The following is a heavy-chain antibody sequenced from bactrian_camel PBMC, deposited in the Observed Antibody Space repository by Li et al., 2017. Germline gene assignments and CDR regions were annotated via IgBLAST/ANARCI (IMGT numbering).Heavy chain of an antibody. V-gene: IGHV3S67*01. CDR1: GFTFSSLS. J-gene: IGHJ4*01. CDR2: IGRDGST. CDR3: AACRVAIRDDNY. D-gene: IGHD1*01. Sequence: VQLVESGGGSVQAGGSLRLSCVASGFTFSSLSMAWFRQVPGKERKGVAAIGRDGSTSYVPSVKGRFTISRDNAGNTLNLQMNNLKTEDTAVYYCAACRVAIRDDNYWGQGTQVTVS.